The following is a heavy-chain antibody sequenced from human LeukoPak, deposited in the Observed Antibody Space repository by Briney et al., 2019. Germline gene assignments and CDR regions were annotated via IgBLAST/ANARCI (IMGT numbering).Heavy chain of an antibody. V-gene: IGHV4-34*01. CDR3: SRERVLRY. CDR1: GGSFSGYY. CDR2: INHSGTT. J-gene: IGHJ4*02. Sequence: SETLSLTCAVYGGSFSGYYWSWIRQPPGKGLEWIGEINHSGTTNYNPSLKSQVTISVDTSKNQFSLKLSSVTAADTAVYYCSRERVLRYWGQGTLVTVSS.